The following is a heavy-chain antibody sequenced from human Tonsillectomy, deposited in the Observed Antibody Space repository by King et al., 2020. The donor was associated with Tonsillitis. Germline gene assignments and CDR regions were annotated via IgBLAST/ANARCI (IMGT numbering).Heavy chain of an antibody. CDR1: GFTFSSYW. CDR2: INSDGSST. Sequence: VQLVESGEGLVQPGGSLRLSCAASGFTFSSYWMHWVRQAPGKGLVWVSRINSDGSSTSYADSVKGRFTISRDNAKNTLYLQMNSLRAEDTAVYYCARDRTVIGVVPAARASVFDIWGQGTMVTVSS. J-gene: IGHJ3*02. D-gene: IGHD2-2*01. V-gene: IGHV3-74*01. CDR3: ARDRTVIGVVPAARASVFDI.